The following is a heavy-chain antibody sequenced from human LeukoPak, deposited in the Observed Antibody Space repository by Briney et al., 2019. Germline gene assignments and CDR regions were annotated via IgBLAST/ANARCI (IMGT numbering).Heavy chain of an antibody. CDR1: GGSVTSSSYS. CDR2: VSYSGST. Sequence: PSETLSLTCSVSGGSVTSSSYSCEWVRQSPGKGLEWIGSVSYSGSTYYNSSLKSRVTISLDTSKNQFSLTLRSVTAADTAVYYCAREVTSGWLGNQDYWGQGILVTVSS. V-gene: IGHV4-39*07. J-gene: IGHJ4*02. CDR3: AREVTSGWLGNQDY. D-gene: IGHD6-19*01.